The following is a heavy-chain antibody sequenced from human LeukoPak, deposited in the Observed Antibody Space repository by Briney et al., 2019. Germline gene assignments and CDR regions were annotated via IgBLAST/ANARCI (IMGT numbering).Heavy chain of an antibody. CDR1: GFTFSSYA. Sequence: GGSLRLSCAASGFTFSSYAMHLVRQAPGKGREWVAVISYDGSNKYYADSVKGRFTISRDNSKNTLYLQMNSLRAEDTAVYYCARTGSYLGAFDIWGQGTMVTVSS. CDR2: ISYDGSNK. D-gene: IGHD3-10*01. V-gene: IGHV3-30*04. J-gene: IGHJ3*02. CDR3: ARTGSYLGAFDI.